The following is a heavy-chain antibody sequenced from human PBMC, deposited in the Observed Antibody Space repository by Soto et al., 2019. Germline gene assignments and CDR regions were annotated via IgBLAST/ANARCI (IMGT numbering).Heavy chain of an antibody. D-gene: IGHD3-10*01. Sequence: QVPLVQSGAEVKKPGASVNVSCKASGYTFTSYGISWVRQAPGQGLEWVGGISAYNGNTNYAQKLQGRVTMTTDTSTSTAYMELRSLRSDDTAVYYCARDTGSRSYYEFDYWGQGTLVTVSS. CDR1: GYTFTSYG. CDR3: ARDTGSRSYYEFDY. J-gene: IGHJ4*02. V-gene: IGHV1-18*01. CDR2: ISAYNGNT.